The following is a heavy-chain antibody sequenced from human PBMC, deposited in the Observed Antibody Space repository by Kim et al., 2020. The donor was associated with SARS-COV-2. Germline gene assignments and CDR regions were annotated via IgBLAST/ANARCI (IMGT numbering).Heavy chain of an antibody. CDR2: IYYSGST. J-gene: IGHJ5*02. D-gene: IGHD3-3*01. CDR3: ARHPPYYDFWSGSDPIVCDP. CDR1: GGSISSSSYY. Sequence: SETLSLTCTVSGGSISSSSYYWGWIRQPPGKGLEWIGSIYYSGSTYYNPSLKSRVTISVDTSKNQFSLKLSSVTAADTAVYYCARHPPYYDFWSGSDPIVCDPWGQGTLVTVSS. V-gene: IGHV4-39*01.